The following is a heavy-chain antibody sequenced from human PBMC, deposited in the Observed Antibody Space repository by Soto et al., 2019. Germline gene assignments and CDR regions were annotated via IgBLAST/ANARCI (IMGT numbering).Heavy chain of an antibody. CDR2: ISHSGTV. V-gene: IGHV4-4*02. Sequence: SETLSLTCDVSRVSITSSNWWTWVRQPPVKGLEWLGKISHSGTVNYNATLRSRVTTSVDKPKNQLSLKLMSVTAADTAVYYCARDYDGFDYWGPGILVT. D-gene: IGHD3-16*01. J-gene: IGHJ4*02. CDR1: RVSITSSNW. CDR3: ARDYDGFDY.